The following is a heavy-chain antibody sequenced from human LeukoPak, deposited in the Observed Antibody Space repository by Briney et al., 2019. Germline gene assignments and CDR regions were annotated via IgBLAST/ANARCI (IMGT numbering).Heavy chain of an antibody. CDR2: IIPIFGTA. CDR1: GGTFSSYA. J-gene: IGHJ4*02. Sequence: SVKVSCKASGGTFSSYAISWVRQAPGQGLEWMGGIIPIFGTANYAQKFQGRVTITADESTSTAYMELSSLRSEDTAVYYCAREIPIVVPAASGGDFDYWGQGTLVTVSS. CDR3: AREIPIVVPAASGGDFDY. D-gene: IGHD2-2*01. V-gene: IGHV1-69*13.